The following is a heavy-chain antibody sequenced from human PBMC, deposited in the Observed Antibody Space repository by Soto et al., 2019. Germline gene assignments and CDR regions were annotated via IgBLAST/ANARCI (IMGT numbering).Heavy chain of an antibody. V-gene: IGHV1-18*01. J-gene: IGHJ6*02. Sequence: QVQRIQSAADVKKPGASVKVSCKASGYTFIRYGITWVRQAPGKGLEWMGWISGYNDYTSYAQKFRDRVTMPAETSTNTVYMQLRSMRSDDTAVYYCARGGYYDNKWGKLRYYGLDVWGQGTTVTVS. CDR1: GYTFIRYG. CDR2: ISGYNDYT. D-gene: IGHD3-16*01. CDR3: ARGGYYDNKWGKLRYYGLDV.